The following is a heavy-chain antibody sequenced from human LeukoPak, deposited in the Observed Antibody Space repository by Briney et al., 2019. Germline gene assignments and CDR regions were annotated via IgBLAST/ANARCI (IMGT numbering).Heavy chain of an antibody. Sequence: GGSLRLSCVVSRFTFSNYWMSWVRQAPGKGLEWVANIKQDGSEKYYVDSVKGRFTISRDNAKNSLYLQMNGLRVEDTAVYYCARDPYSGGYGAYYYYYMDLWGKGTTVTISS. J-gene: IGHJ6*03. CDR1: RFTFSNYW. V-gene: IGHV3-7*01. CDR2: IKQDGSEK. D-gene: IGHD1-26*01. CDR3: ARDPYSGGYGAYYYYYMDL.